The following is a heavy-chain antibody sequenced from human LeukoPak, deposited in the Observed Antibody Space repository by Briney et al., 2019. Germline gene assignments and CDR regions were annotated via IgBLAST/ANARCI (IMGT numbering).Heavy chain of an antibody. CDR1: GFTSSSYW. V-gene: IGHV3-7*01. Sequence: GGSLRLSCAASGFTSSSYWMSWVRQAPGKGLELVANIKQDGSEKYYVDSVKGRFTISRDNAKNSLYLQMNSLRAEDTAVYYCARNQRRLDYWGQGTLVTVPS. D-gene: IGHD1-14*01. CDR2: IKQDGSEK. J-gene: IGHJ4*02. CDR3: ARNQRRLDY.